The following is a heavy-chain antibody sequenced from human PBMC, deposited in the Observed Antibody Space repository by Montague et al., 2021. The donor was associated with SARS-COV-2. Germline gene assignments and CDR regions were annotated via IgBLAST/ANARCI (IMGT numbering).Heavy chain of an antibody. CDR1: GGSISSDTYY. V-gene: IGHV4-39*01. D-gene: IGHD5-18*01. CDR2: VYYTGSA. CDR3: AHTNMGSCLDY. J-gene: IGHJ4*02. Sequence: SETLSLTCSVPGGSISSDTYYWGWIRQPPGKGLEWIGHVYYTGSAYYNPSLRSRVTILVDTSKNQFSLRLDSVTAADTAVYYCAHTNMGSCLDYWGQGTLVTVSS.